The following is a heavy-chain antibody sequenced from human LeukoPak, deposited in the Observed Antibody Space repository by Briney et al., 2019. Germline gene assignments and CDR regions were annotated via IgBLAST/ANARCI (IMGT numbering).Heavy chain of an antibody. J-gene: IGHJ5*02. CDR1: GFTFSTYA. V-gene: IGHV3-23*01. CDR2: ISGSGGST. D-gene: IGHD6-13*01. Sequence: AGGSLRLSCAASGFTFSTYAMSWVRQAPGKGLEWVSAISGSGGSTYYADSVKGRFTISRDNSKNTLYLQMNSLRAEDTAVYYCAKDGLAAAGTRKTHNWFDPWGQGTLVTVSS. CDR3: AKDGLAAAGTRKTHNWFDP.